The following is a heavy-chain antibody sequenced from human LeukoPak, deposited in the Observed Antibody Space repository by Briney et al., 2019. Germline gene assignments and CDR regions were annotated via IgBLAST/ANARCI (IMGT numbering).Heavy chain of an antibody. V-gene: IGHV3-7*01. CDR1: GFTFSSYW. CDR2: IKQDGSEK. CDR3: ARTIVRAFEYFDY. D-gene: IGHD1-26*01. J-gene: IGHJ4*02. Sequence: GGSLRLSCAASGFTFSSYWMSWVRQAPGKGLEWVANIKQDGSEKYYVDSVKGRFTISRDNAKSSLYLQMNSLRAEDTAVYYCARTIVRAFEYFDYWGQGTLVTVSS.